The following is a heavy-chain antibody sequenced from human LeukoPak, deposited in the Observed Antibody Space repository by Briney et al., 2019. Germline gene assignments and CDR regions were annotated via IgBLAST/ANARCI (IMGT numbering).Heavy chain of an antibody. J-gene: IGHJ4*02. V-gene: IGHV4-34*01. CDR2: INHSGST. D-gene: IGHD2-8*01. Sequence: PSETLSLTCAVYGGSFSGYYWSWIRQPPGKGLEWIGEINHSGSTNYNPSLKSRVTISVDTSKNQFSLKLSSVTAVDTAVYYCARVGVDYWGQGTLVTVSS. CDR1: GGSFSGYY. CDR3: ARVGVDY.